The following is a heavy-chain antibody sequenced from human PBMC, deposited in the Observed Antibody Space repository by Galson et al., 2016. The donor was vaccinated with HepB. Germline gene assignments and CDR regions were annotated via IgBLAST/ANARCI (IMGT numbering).Heavy chain of an antibody. CDR2: MSGGGGSV. CDR3: AKPRAATTSYFDY. J-gene: IGHJ4*02. CDR1: GFTFSSHT. Sequence: SLRLSCAASGFTFSSHTMSWVRQLPGKGLEWVSGMSGGGGSVFYADSVKGRFIISRDNSKNTLYLQMNSLRPEDTAIYYCAKPRAATTSYFDYWGQGILVTVSS. V-gene: IGHV3-23*01. D-gene: IGHD1-14*01.